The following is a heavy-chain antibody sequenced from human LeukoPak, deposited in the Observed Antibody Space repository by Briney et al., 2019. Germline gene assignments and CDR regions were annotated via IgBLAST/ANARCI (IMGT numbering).Heavy chain of an antibody. CDR1: GYSFTSYW. J-gene: IGHJ3*02. D-gene: IGHD3-22*01. Sequence: GESLKISCKGSGYSFTSYWIGWVRQMPGKGLEWMGIIYPGDSDTRYSPSFQGQVTISADKSISTAYLQWSSLKASDTAMYYCARAYYYDSSGYSSDAFDIWGQGTMVTVSS. CDR2: IYPGDSDT. V-gene: IGHV5-51*01. CDR3: ARAYYYDSSGYSSDAFDI.